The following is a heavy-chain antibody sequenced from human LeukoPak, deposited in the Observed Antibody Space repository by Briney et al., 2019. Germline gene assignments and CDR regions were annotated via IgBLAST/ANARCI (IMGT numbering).Heavy chain of an antibody. J-gene: IGHJ6*03. CDR3: ARSYGSGSYDLYYYYMDV. V-gene: IGHV3-21*01. CDR1: GFTFSSYA. D-gene: IGHD3-10*01. CDR2: ISSSSSYI. Sequence: PGGSLRLSCAASGFTFSSYAMSWVRQAPGKGLEWVSSISSSSSYIYFADSVKGRFIISRDNAKNSLYLQMSSLRAEDTAVYYCARSYGSGSYDLYYYYMDVWGKGTTVTVSS.